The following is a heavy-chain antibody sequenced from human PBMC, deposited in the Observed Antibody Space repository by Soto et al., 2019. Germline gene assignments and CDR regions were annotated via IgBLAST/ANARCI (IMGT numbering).Heavy chain of an antibody. Sequence: EVQLLESGGGLVQPGGSLRLSCVPSGFTFDTYAMSWVRQIPGKGLEWVSTISASGSSTYYADSVKGRFTVSRDNVKKTLHLQLNSVTAEDAAVYYCAKRGPGSDYYYGLDVWGQGTTVTVSS. V-gene: IGHV3-23*01. CDR3: AKRGPGSDYYYGLDV. CDR2: ISASGSST. CDR1: GFTFDTYA. D-gene: IGHD2-15*01. J-gene: IGHJ6*02.